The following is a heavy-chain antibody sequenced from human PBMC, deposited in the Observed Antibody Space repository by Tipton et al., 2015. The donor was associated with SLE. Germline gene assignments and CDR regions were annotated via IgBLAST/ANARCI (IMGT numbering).Heavy chain of an antibody. Sequence: SLRLSCAASGFTFTTYAMSWVRQAPGKGLEWVANIKQDGSEKYYVDSVKGRFTISRDNAKNSLYLQMNSLRAEDTAVYYCARRITYYYYYMDVWGKGTTVTVSS. CDR1: GFTFTTYA. CDR3: ARRITYYYYYMDV. CDR2: IKQDGSEK. V-gene: IGHV3-7*01. J-gene: IGHJ6*03.